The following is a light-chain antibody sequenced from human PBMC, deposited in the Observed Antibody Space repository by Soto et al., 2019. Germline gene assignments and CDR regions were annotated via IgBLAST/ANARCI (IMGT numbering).Light chain of an antibody. V-gene: IGKV1-9*01. CDR2: AAS. J-gene: IGKJ5*01. CDR1: QAISSY. Sequence: IQLPQAQSFLSASAGDRVSITCRASQAISSYLAWYQQKPGRAPKLLIYAASTLQSGVPSRFSGSGSGTEFTLTITSLQPEDFATYYCQQLNSFPITFGQGTRLEIK. CDR3: QQLNSFPIT.